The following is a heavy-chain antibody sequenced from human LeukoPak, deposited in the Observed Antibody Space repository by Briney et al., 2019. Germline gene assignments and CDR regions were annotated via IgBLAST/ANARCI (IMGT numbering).Heavy chain of an antibody. D-gene: IGHD3-10*01. V-gene: IGHV4-39*01. J-gene: IGHJ5*02. Sequence: PSETLSLTCTVSGGSISSSSYYWGWIRQPPGNGLEWIGSIYYSGSTYYNPSLKSRVTISVDTSKNQFSLKLSSVTAADTAVYYCARILWFGELTEIGWLDPWGQGTLVTVSS. CDR3: ARILWFGELTEIGWLDP. CDR2: IYYSGST. CDR1: GGSISSSSYY.